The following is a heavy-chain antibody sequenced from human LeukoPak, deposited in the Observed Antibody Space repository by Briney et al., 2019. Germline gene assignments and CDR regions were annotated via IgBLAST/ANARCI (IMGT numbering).Heavy chain of an antibody. CDR2: ISTSSSYI. CDR3: AKLTRQHCGKDCPYPFDY. CDR1: GFTFNRYN. Sequence: GGSLRLSCAASGFTFNRYNMNWVRRAPGKGLEWVSSISTSSSYIYYADSVRGRFTISRDNAKNSLYLHMNSLSAEDTAIYYCAKLTRQHCGKDCPYPFDYCGQGTLVTVSS. J-gene: IGHJ4*02. V-gene: IGHV3-21*04. D-gene: IGHD2-21*01.